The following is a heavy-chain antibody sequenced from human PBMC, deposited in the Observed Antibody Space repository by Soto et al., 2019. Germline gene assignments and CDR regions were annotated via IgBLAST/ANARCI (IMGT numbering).Heavy chain of an antibody. CDR1: GGTFSSYA. J-gene: IGHJ4*02. V-gene: IGHV1-69*13. CDR3: ARLPYSGYDWEYDY. CDR2: IIPIFGTA. Sequence: SVKVSCKASGGTFSSYAISWVRQAPGQGLEWMGGIIPIFGTANYAQKFQGRVTITADESTSTAYMELSSLRSEDTAVYYCARLPYSGYDWEYDYWGQGTLVTVSS. D-gene: IGHD5-12*01.